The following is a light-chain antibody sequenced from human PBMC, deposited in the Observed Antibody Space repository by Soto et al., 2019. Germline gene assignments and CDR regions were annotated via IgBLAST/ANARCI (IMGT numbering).Light chain of an antibody. V-gene: IGKV3-20*01. CDR1: QSVSSDY. CDR2: GAS. CDR3: KQYCGSPT. Sequence: EIGLTQSPGTLSLSPGERAILSCRASQSVSSDYLAWYQQQKPGQATRLLIYGASIRATGIPDRFSGSGTGTDFTSTISRLEPEDFAVYYCKQYCGSPTFGQGTRVEIK. J-gene: IGKJ1*01.